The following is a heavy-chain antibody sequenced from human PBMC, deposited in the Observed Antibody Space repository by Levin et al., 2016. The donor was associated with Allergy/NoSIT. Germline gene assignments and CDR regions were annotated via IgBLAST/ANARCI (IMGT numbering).Heavy chain of an antibody. D-gene: IGHD1-1*01. CDR3: ARQPGTRDYYYYYMDV. CDR1: GYSFTSYW. CDR2: IDPSDSYT. J-gene: IGHJ6*03. V-gene: IGHV5-10-1*01. Sequence: KVSCKGSGYSFTSYWISWVRQMPGKGLEWMGRIDPSDSYTNYSPSFQGHVTISADKSISTAYLQWSSLKASDTAMYYCARQPGTRDYYYYYMDVWGKGTTVTVSS.